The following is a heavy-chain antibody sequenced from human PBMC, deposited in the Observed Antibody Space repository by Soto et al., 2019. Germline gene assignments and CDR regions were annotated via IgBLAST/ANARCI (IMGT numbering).Heavy chain of an antibody. Sequence: EVLLLESGGGLVQPGGSLRLSCAASGFTFSNYGMSWVRQAPGKGLEWVATISGSGGSTSCADSVQGRFTISRDNAENTLFLQMNSLRAEDTAVYYCAKTVGYSTGWYDHWGQGTQGTVSA. CDR1: GFTFSNYG. V-gene: IGHV3-23*01. CDR2: ISGSGGST. D-gene: IGHD6-19*01. CDR3: AKTVGYSTGWYDH. J-gene: IGHJ5*02.